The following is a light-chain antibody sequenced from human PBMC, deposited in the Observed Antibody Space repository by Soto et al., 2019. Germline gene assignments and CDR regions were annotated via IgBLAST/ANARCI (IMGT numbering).Light chain of an antibody. CDR2: KAS. Sequence: DIQVTQSPSTLSASVGDRVTFTCRASQSISSWLAWYQQKAGKAPNLLIYKASRLESGVPSRFSGSGSETEFTLTISGLQPGDSATYYCQQYNSYSPTFGQGTKVDIK. CDR3: QQYNSYSPT. CDR1: QSISSW. J-gene: IGKJ1*01. V-gene: IGKV1-5*03.